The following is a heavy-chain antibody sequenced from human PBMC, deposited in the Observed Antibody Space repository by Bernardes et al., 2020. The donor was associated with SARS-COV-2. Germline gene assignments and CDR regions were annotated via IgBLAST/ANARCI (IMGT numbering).Heavy chain of an antibody. CDR3: ARGDYYDSSGYFYVFDY. D-gene: IGHD3-22*01. J-gene: IGHJ4*02. V-gene: IGHV7-4-1*02. Sequence: ASVKVSCKGSGYTFPTYGINWVRQAPGQGLEWMGWINTYTGNPTYAQDFTGRFVFSLDTSVSTAYRQISSLKPEDTAVYYCARGDYYDSSGYFYVFDYWGQGTLITVPS. CDR1: GYTFPTYG. CDR2: INTYTGNP.